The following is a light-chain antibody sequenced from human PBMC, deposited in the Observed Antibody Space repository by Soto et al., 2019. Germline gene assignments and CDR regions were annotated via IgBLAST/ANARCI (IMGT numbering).Light chain of an antibody. CDR3: QQYNDWPPAWT. CDR1: QSVGFK. V-gene: IGKV3-15*01. J-gene: IGKJ1*01. CDR2: GAS. Sequence: VMTQSPATLSVSPGERATLSCRASQSVGFKLAWYQQKPGQAPRLLIYGASTRATGIPARFSGSGSGTQFTLTISSLQSEDFAVYYCQQYNDWPPAWTFGQGTKV.